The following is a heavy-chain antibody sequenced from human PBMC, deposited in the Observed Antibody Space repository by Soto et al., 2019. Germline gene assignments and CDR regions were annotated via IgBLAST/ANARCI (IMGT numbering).Heavy chain of an antibody. CDR3: ARESHDILTGPPWVWYFDL. Sequence: QVQLQQWGAGPLRPLETLSLTCGVYGGSFSGYYWAWIRQSPGKGLEWIGEINDRGSINYNPSLKSGVSISVVTPKNHYSPNLGSVTAADTAVYYCARESHDILTGPPWVWYFDLWGRGTLVTVSS. V-gene: IGHV4-34*01. D-gene: IGHD3-9*01. CDR1: GGSFSGYY. CDR2: INDRGSI. J-gene: IGHJ2*01.